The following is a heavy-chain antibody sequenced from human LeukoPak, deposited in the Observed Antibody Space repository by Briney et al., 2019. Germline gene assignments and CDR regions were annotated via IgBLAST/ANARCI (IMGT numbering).Heavy chain of an antibody. V-gene: IGHV1-18*01. D-gene: IGHD5-18*01. Sequence: GASVKVSCKASGYTFTSYGISWVRQAPGQGLEWMGWISAYNGNTNCAQKLQGRVTMTTDTSTSTVYMELSSLRSEDTAVYYCARDTAMGYFQHWGQGTLVTVSS. CDR1: GYTFTSYG. CDR3: ARDTAMGYFQH. CDR2: ISAYNGNT. J-gene: IGHJ1*01.